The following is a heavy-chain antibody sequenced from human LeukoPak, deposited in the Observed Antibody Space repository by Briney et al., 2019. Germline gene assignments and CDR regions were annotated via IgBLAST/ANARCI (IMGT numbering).Heavy chain of an antibody. V-gene: IGHV4-39*01. CDR1: GGSISSYY. J-gene: IGHJ4*02. D-gene: IGHD6-19*01. CDR2: IYYSGST. Sequence: SETLSLTCTVSGGSISSYYWGWIRQPPGKGLEWIGSIYYSGSTYYNPSLKSRVTISVDTSKNQFSLKLSSVTAADTAVYYCARVYSSEYYFDYWGQGTLVTVSS. CDR3: ARVYSSEYYFDY.